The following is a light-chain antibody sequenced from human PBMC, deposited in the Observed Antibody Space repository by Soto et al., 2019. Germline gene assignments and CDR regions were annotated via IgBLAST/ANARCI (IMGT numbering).Light chain of an antibody. CDR1: QSVSSN. CDR2: GAS. J-gene: IGKJ2*01. CDR3: QHYNNWPYT. Sequence: EIVMTQSPATLSVSPGERATLSCRASQSVSSNLAWYQQKPGQAPRLLIHGASTRATGMPARFSGSGSGTEFTLTISSLQSEDFAVYYCQHYNNWPYTFGQGTKLEIK. V-gene: IGKV3-15*01.